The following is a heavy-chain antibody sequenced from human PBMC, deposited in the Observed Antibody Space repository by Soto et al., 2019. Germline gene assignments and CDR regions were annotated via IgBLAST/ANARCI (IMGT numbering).Heavy chain of an antibody. CDR3: ASRDPGTSVDY. CDR2: IYRTGST. J-gene: IGHJ4*02. CDR1: GGSFTSNNW. D-gene: IGHD1-7*01. Sequence: ASETLSLTCAVSGGSFTSNNWWTWVRQPPGQGLEWIGEIYRTGSTNYNPSLKSRVTISLDKSENQFSLKVTSLTAADTAVYYCASRDPGTSVDYWGQGTLVSVSS. V-gene: IGHV4-4*02.